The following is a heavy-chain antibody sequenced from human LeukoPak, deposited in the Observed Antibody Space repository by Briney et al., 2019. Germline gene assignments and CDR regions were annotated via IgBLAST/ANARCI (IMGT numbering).Heavy chain of an antibody. CDR2: IYVDGRST. CDR3: IRDFRSADL. V-gene: IGHV3-74*01. CDR1: GFTFSNYW. Sequence: GGSLRLSCVASGFTFSNYWMHWVRQPPGKGLVWVSRIYVDGRSTNYADSVKGRFTTSRDNAKNTVYLEMNSLSVEDTATYYCIRDFRSADLWGQGTLVTVTS. J-gene: IGHJ5*02.